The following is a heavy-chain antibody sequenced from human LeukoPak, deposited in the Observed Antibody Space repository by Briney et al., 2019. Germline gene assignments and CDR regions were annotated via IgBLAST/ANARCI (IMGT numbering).Heavy chain of an antibody. V-gene: IGHV3-30*03. CDR1: GFTFSSYG. CDR3: ARAIRAPGTPENAFDI. D-gene: IGHD6-13*01. J-gene: IGHJ3*02. Sequence: PGRSLRLSCAASGFTFSSYGMHWVRQAPGKGLEWVAVISRDGTDKYYADSVKGRLTISRDNSQSTLYLHMNSLSTEDTALYYCARAIRAPGTPENAFDIWGQGTMVTVSS. CDR2: ISRDGTDK.